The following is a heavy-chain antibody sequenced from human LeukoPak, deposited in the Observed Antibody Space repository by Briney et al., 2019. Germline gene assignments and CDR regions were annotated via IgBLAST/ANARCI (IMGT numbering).Heavy chain of an antibody. D-gene: IGHD1-26*01. CDR3: ASGSYYVRDDY. Sequence: PGGSLRLSCAASGFTFTDYTMHWVRQAPGKGLEWVSGISWNSGSIGYADSVKGRFTISRDNAKTSLYLQMNSLRAEDTAVYYCASGSYYVRDDYWGQGTLVTVSS. J-gene: IGHJ4*02. CDR2: ISWNSGSI. CDR1: GFTFTDYT. V-gene: IGHV3-9*01.